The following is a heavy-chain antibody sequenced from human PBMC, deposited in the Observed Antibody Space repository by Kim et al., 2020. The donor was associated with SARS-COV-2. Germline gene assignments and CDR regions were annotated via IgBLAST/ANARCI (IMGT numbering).Heavy chain of an antibody. D-gene: IGHD3-10*01. CDR3: ARTYGSGSYAFDI. V-gene: IGHV4-39*07. J-gene: IGHJ3*02. Sequence: NPSLKSRVTISVDTSKNQFSLKLSSVTAADTAVYYCARTYGSGSYAFDIWGQGTMVTVSS.